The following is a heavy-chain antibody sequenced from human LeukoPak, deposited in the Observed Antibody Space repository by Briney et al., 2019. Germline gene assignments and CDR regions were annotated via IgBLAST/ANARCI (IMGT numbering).Heavy chain of an antibody. Sequence: SVKVSCKASGGTFSSYAISWVGQAPGQGLEWMGRIIPIFGTANYAQKFQGRVTITADESTSTAYMELSSLRSEDTAVYYCARDGQRDEAFDIWAKGQCSPSLQ. V-gene: IGHV1-69*13. CDR2: IIPIFGTA. CDR1: GGTFSSYA. J-gene: IGHJ3*02. D-gene: IGHD3/OR15-3a*01. CDR3: ARDGQRDEAFDI.